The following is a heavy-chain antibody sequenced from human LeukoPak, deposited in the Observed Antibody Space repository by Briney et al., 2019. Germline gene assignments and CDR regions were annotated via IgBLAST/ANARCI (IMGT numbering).Heavy chain of an antibody. Sequence: GGSLRLSCAASGFTFSSYWMSWVRQAPGKGLEWVANIKQDGSEKYYVDSVKGRFTISRGNAKNSLYLQMNSLRAEDTAVYYCAGSCYFDWFDPWGQGTLVTVSS. CDR3: AGSCYFDWFDP. D-gene: IGHD2-15*01. CDR1: GFTFSSYW. CDR2: IKQDGSEK. J-gene: IGHJ5*02. V-gene: IGHV3-7*01.